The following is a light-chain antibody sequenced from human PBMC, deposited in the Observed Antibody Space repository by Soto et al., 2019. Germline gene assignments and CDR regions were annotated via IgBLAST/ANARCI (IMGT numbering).Light chain of an antibody. CDR3: RQHNCRPRN. Sequence: DIQMTQSPSSLSASVGDRVTITCRASRGIDDRLAWYQQKPEKVPIYLIYFASNLQDWVPSRFSGSGACTEFTLTIINRLPDDDFAYYYRQHNCRPRNFGQGPRVDIK. CDR2: FAS. J-gene: IGKJ1*01. CDR1: RGIDDR. V-gene: IGKV1D-16*01.